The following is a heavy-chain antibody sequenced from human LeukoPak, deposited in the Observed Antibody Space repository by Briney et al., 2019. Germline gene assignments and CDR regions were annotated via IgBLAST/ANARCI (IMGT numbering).Heavy chain of an antibody. CDR1: GFTFSDYA. Sequence: GGSLRLSCSASGFTFSDYAMYWVRQAPGKGLEYVSAISSNGYSTYYADSVKGRFTISRDNSKNTLYLQMSSLRAEETAVYYCVKVGKWEASGPFDYWGQGTLVTVSS. CDR3: VKVGKWEASGPFDY. D-gene: IGHD1-26*01. CDR2: ISSNGYST. J-gene: IGHJ4*02. V-gene: IGHV3-64D*09.